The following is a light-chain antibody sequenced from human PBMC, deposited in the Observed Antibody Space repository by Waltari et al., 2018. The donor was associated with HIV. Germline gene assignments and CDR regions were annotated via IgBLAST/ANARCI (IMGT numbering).Light chain of an antibody. CDR1: QSVSSSY. CDR3: QQYYSSPPIT. CDR2: GAS. Sequence: EIVLTQSPGTLSLSPGERATLSCRASQSVSSSYLAWYQHEPGQAPRLLIYGASSRATGIPDRFSGSGSGTDFTLTISRLEPEDFAVYYCQQYYSSPPITCGGGTKVKIK. J-gene: IGKJ4*01. V-gene: IGKV3-20*01.